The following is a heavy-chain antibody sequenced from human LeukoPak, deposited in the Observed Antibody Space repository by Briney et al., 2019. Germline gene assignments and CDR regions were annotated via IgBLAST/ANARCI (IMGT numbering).Heavy chain of an antibody. CDR2: ISSSGSYI. J-gene: IGHJ2*01. D-gene: IGHD4-17*01. Sequence: GGSLRLSCAASGFISTTYTMHWVRQAPGKGLEWISSISSSGSYIHYADSAKGRFTISRDNAKNSLYLQMNSHRVEDTAVYYCARGDHGDYGAGYFGLWGRGTLVTVSS. CDR1: GFISTTYT. V-gene: IGHV3-21*01. CDR3: ARGDHGDYGAGYFGL.